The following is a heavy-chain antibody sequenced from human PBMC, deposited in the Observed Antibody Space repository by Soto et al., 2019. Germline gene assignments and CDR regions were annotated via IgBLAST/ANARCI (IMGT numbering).Heavy chain of an antibody. D-gene: IGHD1-20*01. Sequence: EVQLLESGGGLVQPGGSLRLSCAASGFTFKSYAMNWVRQAPGKGLEWVSTISGSGGSTNNADSVKGRFTISRDNSKNTLYQQMNSLRAEDTAVYYCAKGYNWNDGVDYWGQGTLVTVSS. V-gene: IGHV3-23*01. CDR2: ISGSGGST. CDR3: AKGYNWNDGVDY. CDR1: GFTFKSYA. J-gene: IGHJ4*02.